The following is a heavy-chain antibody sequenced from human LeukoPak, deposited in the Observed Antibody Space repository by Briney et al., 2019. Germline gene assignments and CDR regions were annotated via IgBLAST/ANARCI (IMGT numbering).Heavy chain of an antibody. CDR2: INHSGST. CDR3: ARSDYVDWFDP. Sequence: SETLSLTCAVYGGSFSGYYWSWIRQPPGKGLEWIGEINHSGSTNYNPSLKSRVAISVDTSKNQFSLKLSSVTAADTAVYYCARSDYVDWFDPWGQGTLVTVSS. J-gene: IGHJ5*02. CDR1: GGSFSGYY. D-gene: IGHD4-17*01. V-gene: IGHV4-34*01.